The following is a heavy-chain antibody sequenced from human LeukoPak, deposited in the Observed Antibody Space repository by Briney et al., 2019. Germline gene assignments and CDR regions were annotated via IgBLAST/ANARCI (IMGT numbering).Heavy chain of an antibody. CDR2: IYHSGST. V-gene: IGHV4-30-2*01. Sequence: SQTLSLTCTVSGGSISSGGYYWSWIRQPPGKGLEWIGYIYHSGSTYYNPSLKSRVTISVDRSKNQFSLKLSSVTAADTAVYYCARAVGYAAMVIWFDPWGQGTLVTVSS. J-gene: IGHJ5*02. CDR1: GGSISSGGYY. D-gene: IGHD5-18*01. CDR3: ARAVGYAAMVIWFDP.